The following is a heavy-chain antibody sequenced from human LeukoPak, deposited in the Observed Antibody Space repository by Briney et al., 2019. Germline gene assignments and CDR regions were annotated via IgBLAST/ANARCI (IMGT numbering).Heavy chain of an antibody. V-gene: IGHV3-23*01. CDR3: ARGGVDYYGSGTYYLMYYFDY. CDR2: ISGSGGAT. CDR1: GFTFNTYG. Sequence: GGTLRLSCAASGFTFNTYGMSWVRQAPGKGLEWVSGISGSGGATYYADSVKGRFTISRDDPHNTLYLQMNSLRAEDTAVYFCARGGVDYYGSGTYYLMYYFDYWGRGALVTVSS. D-gene: IGHD3-10*01. J-gene: IGHJ4*02.